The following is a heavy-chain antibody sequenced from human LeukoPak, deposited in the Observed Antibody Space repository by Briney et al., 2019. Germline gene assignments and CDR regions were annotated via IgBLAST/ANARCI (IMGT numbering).Heavy chain of an antibody. D-gene: IGHD5-24*01. CDR1: GFTVSSNY. J-gene: IGHJ4*02. Sequence: GGSLRLSCAASGFTVSSNYMSWVRQAPGKGLEWVSVIYSGGSTYYADSVKGRFTISRDNSKNTLYLQMNSLRAEDTAVYYCARVFITTRRDGYNFDYWGQGTLVTVSS. CDR2: IYSGGST. V-gene: IGHV3-66*02. CDR3: ARVFITTRRDGYNFDY.